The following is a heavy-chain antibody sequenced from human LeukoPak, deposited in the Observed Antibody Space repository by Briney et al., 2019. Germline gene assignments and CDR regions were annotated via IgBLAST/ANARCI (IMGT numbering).Heavy chain of an antibody. CDR3: ARELLGEGPDAFDV. D-gene: IGHD3-16*01. CDR2: ISYDGSNK. J-gene: IGHJ3*01. CDR1: GFTFSSYA. Sequence: GGSLRLSCAASGFTFSSYAMHWVRQAPGKGLEWVAVISYDGSNKYYADSVKGRFTISRDNSKDTLYLQMDSLRAEDTAVFYCARELLGEGPDAFDVWGQGTIVTVSS. V-gene: IGHV3-30-3*01.